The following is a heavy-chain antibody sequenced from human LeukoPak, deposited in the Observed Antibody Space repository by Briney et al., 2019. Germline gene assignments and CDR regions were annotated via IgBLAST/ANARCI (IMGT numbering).Heavy chain of an antibody. Sequence: GGSLRLSCAASGFTFSSYGMHWVRQAPGKGLEWVAVISYDGSNKYYADSVKSRFTISRDNSKNTLYLQMNSLRAEDTAVYYCAKDRIRIVGATILDYWGQGTLVTVSS. CDR3: AKDRIRIVGATILDY. CDR2: ISYDGSNK. D-gene: IGHD1-26*01. V-gene: IGHV3-30*18. J-gene: IGHJ4*02. CDR1: GFTFSSYG.